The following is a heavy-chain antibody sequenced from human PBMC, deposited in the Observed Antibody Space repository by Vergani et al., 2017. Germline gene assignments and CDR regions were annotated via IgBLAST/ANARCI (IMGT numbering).Heavy chain of an antibody. V-gene: IGHV3-48*03. D-gene: IGHD1-26*01. CDR3: AKDLEWELLRGVFDY. Sequence: EVQLVESGGGLVQPGRSLRLSCTASGFTFGDYAMSWVRQAPGKGLEWVSYISSSGSTIYYADSVKGRFTISRDNAKNSLYLQMNSLRAEDTAVYYCAKDLEWELLRGVFDYWGQGTLVTVSS. CDR1: GFTFGDYA. CDR2: ISSSGSTI. J-gene: IGHJ4*02.